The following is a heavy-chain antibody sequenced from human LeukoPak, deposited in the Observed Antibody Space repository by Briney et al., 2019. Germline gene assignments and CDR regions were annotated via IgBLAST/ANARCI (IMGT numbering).Heavy chain of an antibody. CDR2: ITSDGTAT. V-gene: IGHV3-74*01. Sequence: PGESLRLSCVASGFTFSNYWMHWVRQAPGKRLVSVSRITSDGTATTYADSVKGRFTISRDNAKNTLYLQMNSLRVEDTALYYCARGYNYANDFDSWGQGTLVSVSS. J-gene: IGHJ4*02. CDR3: ARGYNYANDFDS. CDR1: GFTFSNYW. D-gene: IGHD5-24*01.